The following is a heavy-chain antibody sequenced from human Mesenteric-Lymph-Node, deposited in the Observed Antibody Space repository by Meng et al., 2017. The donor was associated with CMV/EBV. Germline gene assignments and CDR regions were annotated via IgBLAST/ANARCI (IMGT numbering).Heavy chain of an antibody. D-gene: IGHD6-19*01. CDR3: ARDTAGHFDY. Sequence: VSCKASGGNFSSYAISWVRQAPGQGLEWMGGIIPIFGTANYAQKFQGRVTITTDESTSTAYMELSSLRSEDTAVYYCARDTAGHFDYWGQGTLVTVSS. CDR2: IIPIFGTA. V-gene: IGHV1-69*05. J-gene: IGHJ4*02. CDR1: GGNFSSYA.